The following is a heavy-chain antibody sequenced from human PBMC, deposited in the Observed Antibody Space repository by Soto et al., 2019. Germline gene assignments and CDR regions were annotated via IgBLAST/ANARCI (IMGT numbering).Heavy chain of an antibody. J-gene: IGHJ4*02. Sequence: GGSLRLSYVASGFTFSSYAMSWVRQAPGKGLEWVSAISGSGGSTYYADSVKGRFTISRDNSKNTLYLQMNSLRAEDTAVYYCAKASVTRITMIVVAFDYWGQGTLVTVLL. CDR3: AKASVTRITMIVVAFDY. V-gene: IGHV3-23*01. CDR1: GFTFSSYA. D-gene: IGHD3-22*01. CDR2: ISGSGGST.